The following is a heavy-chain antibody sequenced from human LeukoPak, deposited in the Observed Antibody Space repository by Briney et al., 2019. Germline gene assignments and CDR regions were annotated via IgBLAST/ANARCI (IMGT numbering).Heavy chain of an antibody. Sequence: GESLQISCQGSGYSFTSYWIGWVRQLPGKGLEWMGIIYPGDSDTRYSPSFQGQVTISADKSISTAYLQWSSLKASDTAMYYCARHGVEYSSSTYYFDYWGQGTLVTVSS. CDR2: IYPGDSDT. J-gene: IGHJ4*02. CDR3: ARHGVEYSSSTYYFDY. V-gene: IGHV5-51*01. D-gene: IGHD6-6*01. CDR1: GYSFTSYW.